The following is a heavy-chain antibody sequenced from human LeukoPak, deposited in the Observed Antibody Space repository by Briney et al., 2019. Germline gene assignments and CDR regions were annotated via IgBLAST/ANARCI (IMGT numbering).Heavy chain of an antibody. J-gene: IGHJ4*02. V-gene: IGHV1-2*02. CDR2: INSNSGGT. Sequence: GASVKVSCKASGYTFTGYYMHWVRQAPGQGLEWMGWINSNSGGTNYAQKFQGRVTMTRDTSISTAYMELSRLRSNDTAVYYCAREYSRALLSYWGQGTLVTVSS. CDR3: AREYSRALLSY. CDR1: GYTFTGYY. D-gene: IGHD6-13*01.